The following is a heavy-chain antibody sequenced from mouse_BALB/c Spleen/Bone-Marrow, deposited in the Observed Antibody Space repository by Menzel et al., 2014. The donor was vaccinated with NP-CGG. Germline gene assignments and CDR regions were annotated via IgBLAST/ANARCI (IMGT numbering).Heavy chain of an antibody. CDR1: GFNIKDTY. CDR2: IDPANGNT. D-gene: IGHD1-1*01. V-gene: IGHV14-3*02. CDR3: ATYSLGSIYGFAY. Sequence: EVQLQQSGAELVKPGASVKLSCTASGFNIKDTYMHWVKQRPEQGLEWIGRIDPANGNTKYDPKFQGKATITADTSSNTAYLHLTSLTTEDTAVYCCATYSLGSIYGFAYWGQGTLVTVSA. J-gene: IGHJ3*01.